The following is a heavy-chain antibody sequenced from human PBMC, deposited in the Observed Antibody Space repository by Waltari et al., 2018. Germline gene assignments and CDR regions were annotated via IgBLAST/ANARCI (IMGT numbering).Heavy chain of an antibody. CDR3: ARDGNHGAFEV. CDR1: GGTFSTYT. Sequence: QVQLIQSGAEVKRPGSSVRVSCKVSGGTFSTYTLSWVRQDPGQGLEWMGGIIPIFDKSNYVQRFQGRVTFTADESTSTTYMELSSLKSDDTAVYYCARDGNHGAFEVWGQGTMVTVSS. J-gene: IGHJ3*01. D-gene: IGHD1-26*01. V-gene: IGHV1-69*12. CDR2: IIPIFDKS.